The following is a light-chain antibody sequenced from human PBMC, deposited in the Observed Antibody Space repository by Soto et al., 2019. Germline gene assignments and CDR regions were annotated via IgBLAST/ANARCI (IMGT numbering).Light chain of an antibody. CDR3: AVWDDSLNGSVA. CDR2: RND. CDR1: SSNIGSNF. J-gene: IGLJ2*01. Sequence: VLTQAPSASGTPGQRVTISCSGSSSNIGSNFVYWYQKFPGTAPKVLIYRNDQRPSGVPDRFSGSKSGTSASLAISGLRSEDEADYYCAVWDDSLNGSVAFGGGTKLTVL. V-gene: IGLV1-47*01.